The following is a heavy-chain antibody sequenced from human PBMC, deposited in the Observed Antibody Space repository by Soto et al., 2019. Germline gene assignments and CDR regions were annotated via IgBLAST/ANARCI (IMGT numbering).Heavy chain of an antibody. CDR1: GYSFTRHD. D-gene: IGHD3-3*01. CDR2: INPSSGNT. Sequence: QVQLVQSGAEVKKPGASVKVSCKASGYSFTRHDINWVRQAPGQGLEWMGWINPSSGNTWYAQRFLGRLTMTTDTSTSTAYMELSGLKSEDTAIYYCARDVMLFSGVIVFYGMDVWGQGTTVTVPS. J-gene: IGHJ6*02. V-gene: IGHV1-8*01. CDR3: ARDVMLFSGVIVFYGMDV.